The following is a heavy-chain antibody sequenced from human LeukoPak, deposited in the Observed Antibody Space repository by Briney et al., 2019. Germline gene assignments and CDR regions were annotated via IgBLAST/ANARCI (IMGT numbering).Heavy chain of an antibody. CDR1: GGSISRFY. Sequence: PSQSLSPTWTVPGGSISRFYWGWIRQPPGKGLGWVGYIYYSGSTNYNPTLKGRVTISVDTSKYQFSLKLSSVTAADTAVYFCARDGLYGSGRNGMDVWGKGTTVTVSS. CDR3: ARDGLYGSGRNGMDV. V-gene: IGHV4-59*01. CDR2: IYYSGST. D-gene: IGHD3-10*01. J-gene: IGHJ6*04.